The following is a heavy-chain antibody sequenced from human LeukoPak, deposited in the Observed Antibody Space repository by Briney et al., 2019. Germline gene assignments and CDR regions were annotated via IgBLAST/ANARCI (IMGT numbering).Heavy chain of an antibody. CDR3: ARALRYFDWPDSYYYYMDV. Sequence: RGGSLRLSCAASGVTFSSDEMNWVRQAPGKGLEWVSSISSSSSYIYYADSGKGRFTISRDNAKNSLYLQMNSLRAEDTAVYYCARALRYFDWPDSYYYYMDVWGKGTTVTVSS. J-gene: IGHJ6*03. D-gene: IGHD3-9*01. CDR2: ISSSSSYI. CDR1: GVTFSSDE. V-gene: IGHV3-21*01.